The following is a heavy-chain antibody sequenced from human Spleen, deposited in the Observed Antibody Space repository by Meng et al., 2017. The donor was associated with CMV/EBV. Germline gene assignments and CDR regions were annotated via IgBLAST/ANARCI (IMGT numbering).Heavy chain of an antibody. CDR1: GFTFTIYT. V-gene: IGHV3-23*01. CDR2: ISDSGGST. J-gene: IGHJ4*02. CDR3: AKGSHSDY. Sequence: GESLKISCAASGFTFTIYTMNWVRQAPGKGLEWVSGISDSGGSTFYADSVRGRFTISRDNSKNTLYLQMNSLRVEDTAVYYCAKGSHSDYWGQGMLVTVSS. D-gene: IGHD3-10*01.